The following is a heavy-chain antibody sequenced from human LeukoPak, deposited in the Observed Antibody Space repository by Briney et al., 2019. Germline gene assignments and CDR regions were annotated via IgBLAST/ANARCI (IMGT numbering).Heavy chain of an antibody. CDR3: ARVVAAAGTLGD. CDR2: IYHSGST. Sequence: SETLSLTCTVSGYSISSGYYWGWIRQPPGKGLEWIGSIYHSGSTYYNPSLKSRVTISVDTSKNQFSLKLSSVTAADTAVYYCARVVAAAGTLGDWGQGTLVTVSS. CDR1: GYSISSGYY. D-gene: IGHD6-13*01. V-gene: IGHV4-38-2*02. J-gene: IGHJ4*02.